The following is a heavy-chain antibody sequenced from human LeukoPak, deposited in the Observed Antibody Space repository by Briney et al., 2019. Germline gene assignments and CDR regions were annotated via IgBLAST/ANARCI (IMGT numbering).Heavy chain of an antibody. D-gene: IGHD6-19*01. CDR2: ISSSSSYI. V-gene: IGHV3-21*01. J-gene: IGHJ4*02. CDR1: GFTFSSYS. Sequence: GGSLRLSCAASGFTFSSYSMNWVRQAPGKGLEWVSSISSSSSYIYYADSVKGRFTISRDNAKNSLYLQMNSLRAEDTAVYYCARGYQDSSGWPIGFEYWGQGTLVTVSS. CDR3: ARGYQDSSGWPIGFEY.